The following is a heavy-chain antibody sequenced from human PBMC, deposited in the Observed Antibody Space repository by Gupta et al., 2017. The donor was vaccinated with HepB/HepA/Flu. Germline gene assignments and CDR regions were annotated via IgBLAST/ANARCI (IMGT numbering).Heavy chain of an antibody. CDR2: IYPGDSET. Sequence: EVQLVQSGAEVKKPGESLKISCNGSGYSFTSYWIGWVRQMHGKGLEWMGIIYPGDSETRYSPSFQGQVTISADKSISTAYLQWSSLKASDTAMYYCARQDQRVVPKTPHSAYYWYFDLCGRGTLVTVSS. CDR3: ARQDQRVVPKTPHSAYYWYFDL. V-gene: IGHV5-51*01. CDR1: GYSFTSYW. D-gene: IGHD4-23*01. J-gene: IGHJ2*01.